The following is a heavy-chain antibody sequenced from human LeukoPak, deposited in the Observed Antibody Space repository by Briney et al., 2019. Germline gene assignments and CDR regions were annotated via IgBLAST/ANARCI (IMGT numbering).Heavy chain of an antibody. CDR3: ARGARPLTIFGVEHSYYYYYGMDV. V-gene: IGHV3-21*04. CDR2: ISSSSSYI. D-gene: IGHD3-3*01. CDR1: GFTFSSYS. Sequence: PGGSLRLSCAASGFTFSSYSMNWVRQAPGKGLEWVSSISSSSSYIYYADSVKGRFTISRDNAKNSLYLQMNSLRAEDTAVYYCARGARPLTIFGVEHSYYYYYGMDVWGQGTTVTVSS. J-gene: IGHJ6*02.